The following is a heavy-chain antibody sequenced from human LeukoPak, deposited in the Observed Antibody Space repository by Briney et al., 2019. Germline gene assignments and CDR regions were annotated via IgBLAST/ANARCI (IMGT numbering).Heavy chain of an antibody. CDR3: AREATVTDFDY. V-gene: IGHV3-74*01. D-gene: IGHD4-11*01. CDR2: INTDGSST. J-gene: IGHJ4*02. CDR1: GFTFSSYW. Sequence: GGSLRLSCAASGFTFSSYWMHWVRQAPGKGLVWVSRINTDGSSTSYADSVKGRFTISRDNAKNTLYLQMNSLRAEDTAVYYCAREATVTDFDYWGQGALVTVSS.